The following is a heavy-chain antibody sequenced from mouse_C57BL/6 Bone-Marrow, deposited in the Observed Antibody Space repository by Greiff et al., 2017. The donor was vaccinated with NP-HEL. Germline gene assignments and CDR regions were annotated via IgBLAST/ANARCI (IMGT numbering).Heavy chain of an antibody. J-gene: IGHJ2*01. Sequence: VQLQQPGAELVKPGASVKLSCKASGYTFTNYWMHWVKQRPGRGLEWIGRIAPNSGGTKYNEKFKSKATLTVDKPSSTAYMQLSSLTSEDSAVYYCARYYYGSGYFDNWGQGTTLTVSS. D-gene: IGHD1-1*01. V-gene: IGHV1-72*01. CDR3: ARYYYGSGYFDN. CDR1: GYTFTNYW. CDR2: IAPNSGGT.